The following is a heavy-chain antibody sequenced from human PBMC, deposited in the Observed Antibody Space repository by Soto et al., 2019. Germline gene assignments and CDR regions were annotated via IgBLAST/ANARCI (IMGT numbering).Heavy chain of an antibody. CDR1: GGSFSGYY. V-gene: IGHV4-34*01. CDR3: ARGVPEIGNWFDP. D-gene: IGHD3-22*01. CDR2: INHSGST. J-gene: IGHJ5*02. Sequence: SETLSLTCAVYGGSFSGYYWSWIRQPPGKGLEWIGEINHSGSTNYNPSLKSRVTISVDTSKNQFSLKLSSVTAADTAVYYCARGVPEIGNWFDPWGQGTLVTVS.